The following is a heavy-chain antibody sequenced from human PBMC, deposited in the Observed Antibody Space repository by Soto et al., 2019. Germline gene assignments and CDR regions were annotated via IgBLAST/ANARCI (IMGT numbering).Heavy chain of an antibody. CDR2: IYYSGST. CDR3: ARDQGIDWNDVAHFDY. CDR1: GGSISSGGYY. J-gene: IGHJ4*02. Sequence: QVQLQESGPGLVKPSQTLSLTCTVSGGSISSGGYYWSWIRQHPGKGLEWIGYIYYSGSTYYNPSLKSRVTISVDTSKNQFSLKLSSVTAADTAVYYCARDQGIDWNDVAHFDYWGQGTLVTVSS. D-gene: IGHD1-1*01. V-gene: IGHV4-31*03.